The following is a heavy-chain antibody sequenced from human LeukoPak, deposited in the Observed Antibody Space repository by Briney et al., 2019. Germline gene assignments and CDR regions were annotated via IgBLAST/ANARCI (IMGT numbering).Heavy chain of an antibody. D-gene: IGHD3-10*01. J-gene: IGHJ4*02. CDR3: AREKDGSGSLYFDY. Sequence: GGSLRLSCAASGFTFSSYAMHWVRQAPGKGLEWVAVISYDGSNKYYADSVKGRFTISRDNSKNTLYLQMNSLRAEDTAVYYCAREKDGSGSLYFDYWGQGTLVTVSS. CDR2: ISYDGSNK. V-gene: IGHV3-30-3*01. CDR1: GFTFSSYA.